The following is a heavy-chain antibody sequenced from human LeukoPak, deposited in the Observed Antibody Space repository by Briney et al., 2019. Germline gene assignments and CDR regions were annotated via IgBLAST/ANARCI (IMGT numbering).Heavy chain of an antibody. CDR3: TRGLSWGYSGSYWYYYYMDV. D-gene: IGHD1-26*01. CDR2: IRSKAYGGTT. Sequence: PGGSLRLSCTASGFTFGDYAMSWVRQAPGKGLEWVGFIRSKAYGGTTEYAASVEGRFTISRDDSKSIAYLQMNSLKTEDTAVYYCTRGLSWGYSGSYWYYYYMDVWGKGTTVTVSS. V-gene: IGHV3-49*04. J-gene: IGHJ6*03. CDR1: GFTFGDYA.